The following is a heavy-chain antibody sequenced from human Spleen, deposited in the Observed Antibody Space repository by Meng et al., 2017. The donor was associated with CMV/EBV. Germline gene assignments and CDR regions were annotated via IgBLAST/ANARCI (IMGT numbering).Heavy chain of an antibody. D-gene: IGHD2-2*01. V-gene: IGHV1-8*01. CDR2: MDPNSGDT. Sequence: TFIDYDIAWKRLASGQGLEWMGWMDPNSGDTGSAKKFQGRVTMTRDTSINTAYMELSSLTSEDTAVYYCARGLRRCSSTSCYPRFGPWGQGTLVTVSS. CDR1: TFIDYD. CDR3: ARGLRRCSSTSCYPRFGP. J-gene: IGHJ5*02.